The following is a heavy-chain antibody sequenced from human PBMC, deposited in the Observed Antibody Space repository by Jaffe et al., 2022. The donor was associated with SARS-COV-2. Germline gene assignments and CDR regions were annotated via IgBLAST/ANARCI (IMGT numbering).Heavy chain of an antibody. Sequence: QVQLVQSGAEVKMPGASVKVSCKASGYIFTNYGISWVRQAPGQGLEWMGWINTYNGITNYVQNLQDRVTLTTDTSTTTAYMELTSLRSDDTAVYFCARPLGYCSAGNCHAPDAFDLWGQGTMVAVSS. V-gene: IGHV1-18*01. J-gene: IGHJ3*01. CDR2: INTYNGIT. CDR1: GYIFTNYG. D-gene: IGHD2-15*01. CDR3: ARPLGYCSAGNCHAPDAFDL.